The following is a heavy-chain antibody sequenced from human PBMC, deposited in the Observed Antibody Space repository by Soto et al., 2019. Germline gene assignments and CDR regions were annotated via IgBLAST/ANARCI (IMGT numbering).Heavy chain of an antibody. J-gene: IGHJ6*02. CDR2: ILYDGSKK. Sequence: QVQLVESGGGVVQPGRSLRLSCAASGFTFSSYGMHWVRQAPGKGLEWVAVILYDGSKKYYADSVKGRFTISRDNSKNTQYLQRSSLRAEDTALYYCMEDGSSGWPSCDAMDVWGQGTTVTVSS. CDR1: GFTFSSYG. D-gene: IGHD6-19*01. CDR3: MEDGSSGWPSCDAMDV. V-gene: IGHV3-30*18.